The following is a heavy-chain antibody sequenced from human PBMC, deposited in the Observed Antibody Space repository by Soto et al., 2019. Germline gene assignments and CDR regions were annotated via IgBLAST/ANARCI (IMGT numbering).Heavy chain of an antibody. V-gene: IGHV1-8*01. CDR1: GYTFTSYD. J-gene: IGHJ6*02. Sequence: ASVKVSCKASGYTFTSYDINWVRQATGQGLKWMGWMNPNSGNTGYAQKFQGRVTMTRNTSISTAYMELSSLRSEDTAVYYCAREVSSTDIVLVPAATDYYYYYGMDVWGQGTTVTVSS. D-gene: IGHD2-2*01. CDR2: MNPNSGNT. CDR3: AREVSSTDIVLVPAATDYYYYYGMDV.